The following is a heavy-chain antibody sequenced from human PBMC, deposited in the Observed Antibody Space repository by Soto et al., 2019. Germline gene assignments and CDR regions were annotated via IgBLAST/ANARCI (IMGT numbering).Heavy chain of an antibody. CDR1: GFTFDDYW. CDR2: INKDGSER. J-gene: IGHJ5*02. D-gene: IGHD1-20*01. V-gene: IGHV3-7*01. Sequence: EVQLVESGGVLVQPGDSLRLSCVASGFTFDDYWMNWVRQAPGKGLEWVAIINKDGSERYYVDSVKGRFTISRDNSKDSLFLQMESLGAEDTALYYCARDGHNTNDVDRWGQGTRVTVSS. CDR3: ARDGHNTNDVDR.